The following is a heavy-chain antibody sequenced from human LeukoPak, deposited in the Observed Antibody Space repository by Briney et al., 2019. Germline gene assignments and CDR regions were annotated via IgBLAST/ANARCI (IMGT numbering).Heavy chain of an antibody. CDR1: GFTFRSFA. D-gene: IGHD3-3*01. J-gene: IGHJ3*02. Sequence: GGSLRLSCAASGFTFRSFAVTWVRQAPGKGLEWVSVISGSGDSTYYADSAKGRFTISRDNSKNTLYLQMNSLRAEDTAIYYCTKGSVLTIFGMAWHAFDIWGQGTMVTVSP. V-gene: IGHV3-23*01. CDR2: ISGSGDST. CDR3: TKGSVLTIFGMAWHAFDI.